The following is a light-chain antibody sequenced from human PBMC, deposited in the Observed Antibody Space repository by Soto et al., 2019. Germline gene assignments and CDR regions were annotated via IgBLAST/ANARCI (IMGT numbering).Light chain of an antibody. J-gene: IGLJ1*01. CDR2: AVS. V-gene: IGLV2-14*03. CDR3: ISYTDRQSYL. Sequence: QSALTQPASVSGSPGQSITISCSGTSSDIGSYDHVAWYQQFPGKSPKLIIYAVSDRPSGVSDRFSGSKSGISASLTISGLQTEDEAVYYCISYTDRQSYLFGTGTKLTVL. CDR1: SSDIGSYDH.